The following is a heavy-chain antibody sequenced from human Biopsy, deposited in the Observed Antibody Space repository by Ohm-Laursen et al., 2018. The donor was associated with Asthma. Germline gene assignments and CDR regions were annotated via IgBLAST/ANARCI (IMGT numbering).Heavy chain of an antibody. CDR1: GFTFSSYA. J-gene: IGHJ4*02. CDR2: ISGDAQRT. CDR3: ARGDSSGWSQYYFDY. Sequence: SLRLSCSASGFTFSSYALSWVRQAPGKGLEWVSGISGDAQRTYYEDSVRGRFTISRDYSRNTLYLQMHSLRAEDTAVYYCARGDSSGWSQYYFDYWGQGTLVTVSS. D-gene: IGHD6-19*01. V-gene: IGHV3-23*01.